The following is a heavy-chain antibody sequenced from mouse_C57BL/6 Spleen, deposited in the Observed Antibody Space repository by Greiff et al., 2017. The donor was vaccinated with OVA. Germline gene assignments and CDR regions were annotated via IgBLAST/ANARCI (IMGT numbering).Heavy chain of an antibody. Sequence: EVKLMESGGGLVQPGGSMKLSCVASGFTFSNYWMNWVRQSPEKGLEWVAQIRLKSDNYATHYAESVKGRFTISRDDSKSSVYLQMNNLRAEDTGIYYCTGLYYYGSSYPYYAMDYWGQGTSVTVSS. CDR2: IRLKSDNYAT. J-gene: IGHJ4*01. CDR3: TGLYYYGSSYPYYAMDY. CDR1: GFTFSNYW. D-gene: IGHD1-1*01. V-gene: IGHV6-3*01.